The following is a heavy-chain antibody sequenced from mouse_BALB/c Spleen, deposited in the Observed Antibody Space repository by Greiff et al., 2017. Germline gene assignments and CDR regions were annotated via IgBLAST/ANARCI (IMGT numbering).Heavy chain of an antibody. Sequence: EVQLQQSGAELVKPGASVKLSCTASGFNFNDSSMYWVQQRPEQGLEWIGRIDPANGNTKYDPKFQGKATITADTSSITAYLQISSRSAEATAVYCGGSSDLLWLRHDAMDYWGQGTSVTVSS. D-gene: IGHD2-2*01. J-gene: IGHJ4*01. CDR2: IDPANGNT. CDR3: GSSDLLWLRHDAMDY. V-gene: IGHV14-3*02. CDR1: GFNFNDSS.